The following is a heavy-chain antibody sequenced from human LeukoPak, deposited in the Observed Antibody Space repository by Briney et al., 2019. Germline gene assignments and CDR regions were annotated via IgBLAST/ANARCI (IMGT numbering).Heavy chain of an antibody. Sequence: GESLKISCKGSGYSFTSYWIGWVRQMPGKGLEWTGIIYPGDSDTRYSPPFQGQVTISADKSISTAYLQWSSLKASDTAMYYCARPYYDSSGPLDYWGQGTLVTVSS. CDR2: IYPGDSDT. J-gene: IGHJ4*02. D-gene: IGHD3-22*01. CDR1: GYSFTSYW. V-gene: IGHV5-51*01. CDR3: ARPYYDSSGPLDY.